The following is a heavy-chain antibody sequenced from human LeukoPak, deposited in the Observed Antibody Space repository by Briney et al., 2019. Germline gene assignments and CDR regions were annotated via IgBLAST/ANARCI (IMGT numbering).Heavy chain of an antibody. CDR2: IYYSGST. D-gene: IGHD6-13*01. Sequence: PSQTLSLTCTVSGGSISSGNCYLSWIRQPPGKGLEWIGYIYYSGSTYYNPSLKSRVTISVDTSKNQFSLNLSSVTAADTAVYYCARVVAAAGTPDIWGRGTLVTVSS. CDR3: ARVVAAAGTPDI. V-gene: IGHV4-30-4*01. CDR1: GGSISSGNCY. J-gene: IGHJ4*02.